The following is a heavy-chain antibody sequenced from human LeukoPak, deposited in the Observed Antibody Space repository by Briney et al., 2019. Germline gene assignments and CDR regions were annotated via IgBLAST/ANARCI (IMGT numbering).Heavy chain of an antibody. V-gene: IGHV1-2*02. J-gene: IGHJ3*02. CDR2: INPNDAGT. Sequence: GASVKVSCKASGYTFTSYFIHWLRQAPGQGLEWMGDINPNDAGTQYAQKFQGRVTVTRDTSISTVYMELSRLTSDDSAVYSCARGPSHGAFDIWGQGTMVSVSS. CDR1: GYTFTSYF. CDR3: ARGPSHGAFDI.